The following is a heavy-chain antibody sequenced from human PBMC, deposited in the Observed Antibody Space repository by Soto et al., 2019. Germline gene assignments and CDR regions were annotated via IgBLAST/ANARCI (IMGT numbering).Heavy chain of an antibody. J-gene: IGHJ6*02. CDR2: IYYSGST. Sequence: PSETLSRTCTASGGSISSYYWSWIRQPPGKGLEWIGYIYYSGSTNYNPSLKSRVTISVDTSKNQFSLKLSSVTAADTAVYYCARDLWGYCGTDCYPLDVWGQGTTVTVS. CDR1: GGSISSYY. V-gene: IGHV4-59*01. CDR3: ARDLWGYCGTDCYPLDV. D-gene: IGHD2-21*02.